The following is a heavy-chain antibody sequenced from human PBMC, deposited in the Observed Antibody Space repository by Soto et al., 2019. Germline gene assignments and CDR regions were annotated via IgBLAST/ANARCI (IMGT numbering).Heavy chain of an antibody. CDR2: IYYSGST. Sequence: HVQLQESGPGLVKPSQTLSLTCTVSGGSISSGGYYWSWIRQHPGKGLEWIGYIYYSGSTYYNPSLTSRVSISVYTSKNQCSLKLSSVTAADTAVYYCARLTRVTATPPDYWGQGTLVTVSS. CDR1: GGSISSGGYY. CDR3: ARLTRVTATPPDY. D-gene: IGHD2-21*02. J-gene: IGHJ4*02. V-gene: IGHV4-31*03.